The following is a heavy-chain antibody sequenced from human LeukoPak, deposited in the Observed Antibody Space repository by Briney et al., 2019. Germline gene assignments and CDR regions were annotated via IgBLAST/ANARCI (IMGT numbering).Heavy chain of an antibody. CDR3: ARRYSSSHLDY. Sequence: GGSLRLSCAASGFTFSSYWMHWVRHAPGKGLVWVSRINSDGSSTSYADSVKGRFTISRDNAKNTLYLQMNSLRAEDTAVYYCARRYSSSHLDYWGQGTLVTVSS. CDR1: GFTFSSYW. D-gene: IGHD6-6*01. CDR2: INSDGSST. J-gene: IGHJ4*02. V-gene: IGHV3-74*01.